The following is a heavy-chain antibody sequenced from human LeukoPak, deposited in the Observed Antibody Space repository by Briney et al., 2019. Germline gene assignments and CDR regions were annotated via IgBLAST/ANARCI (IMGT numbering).Heavy chain of an antibody. CDR2: INTDGSST. J-gene: IGHJ5*02. D-gene: IGHD1-14*01. V-gene: IGHV3-74*01. CDR3: AKEPGP. Sequence: PGGSLRLSCAASGFTFSSYWMHWVRQAPGKGLEWVSRINTDGSSTSYADSVKGRFTISRDNSKNTLYLQMNSLRAEDTAVYYCAKEPGPWGQGTLVTVSS. CDR1: GFTFSSYW.